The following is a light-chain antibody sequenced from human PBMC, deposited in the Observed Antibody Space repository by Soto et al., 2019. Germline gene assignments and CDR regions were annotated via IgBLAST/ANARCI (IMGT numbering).Light chain of an antibody. CDR1: QSISSY. Sequence: DIQMTPSPSSLSAAVGDSVTITCRASQSISSYLNWYQQKPGKPPNLLIYTASNLESGVPSRFSGSGSGTHFTLTISSLQPEDFATYYCQQSDSTPLTFGGGTKVDIK. CDR2: TAS. V-gene: IGKV1-39*01. CDR3: QQSDSTPLT. J-gene: IGKJ4*01.